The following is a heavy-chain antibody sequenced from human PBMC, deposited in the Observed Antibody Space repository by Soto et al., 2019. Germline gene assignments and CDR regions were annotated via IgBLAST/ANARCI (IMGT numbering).Heavy chain of an antibody. CDR3: ARASSPRDPWLDY. D-gene: IGHD5-18*01. Sequence: TGGSLRLSCVASGFTFSDDYMSWIRQAPGKGLEWVSYISSSGGTIYYADSVKGRFTISRDNAKNSLFLQMNSLRADDTAVYYCARASSPRDPWLDYWGQGTLVTVSS. J-gene: IGHJ4*02. CDR1: GFTFSDDY. V-gene: IGHV3-11*01. CDR2: ISSSGGTI.